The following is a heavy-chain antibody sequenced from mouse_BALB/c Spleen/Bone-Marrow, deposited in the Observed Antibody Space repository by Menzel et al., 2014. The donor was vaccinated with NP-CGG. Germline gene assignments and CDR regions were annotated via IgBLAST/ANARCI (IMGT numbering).Heavy chain of an antibody. CDR1: GYTFTSYW. CDR3: TSLGTY. V-gene: IGHV1S127*01. D-gene: IGHD3-3*01. CDR2: IDPSDNYT. J-gene: IGHJ3*01. Sequence: QVQLKESGAELVKPGASVKMSCKDSGYTFTSYWMHWVKQRPGQGLAWIGAIDPSDNYTHYNQEFKGKTTLTVGTSSSTAYMQLSSLTSEVSAVYYCTSLGTYWGQGTLVPVSA.